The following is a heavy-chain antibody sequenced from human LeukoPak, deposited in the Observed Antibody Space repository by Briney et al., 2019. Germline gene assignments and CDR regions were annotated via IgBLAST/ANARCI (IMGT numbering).Heavy chain of an antibody. V-gene: IGHV3-30*02. CDR3: ARDISTVVVVATIDY. J-gene: IGHJ4*02. CDR1: GFTFSSYG. D-gene: IGHD2-15*01. Sequence: PGGSLRLSCAASGFTFSSYGMHWVRQAPGKGLEWVAFIRYDGSNKYYADSVKGRFTISRDNSKNTLYLQMNSLRAEDTAVYYCARDISTVVVVATIDYWGQGTLVTVSS. CDR2: IRYDGSNK.